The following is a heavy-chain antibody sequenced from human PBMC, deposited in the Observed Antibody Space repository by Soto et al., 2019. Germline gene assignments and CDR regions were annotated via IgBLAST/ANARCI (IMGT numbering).Heavy chain of an antibody. CDR1: GFTLTSSG. J-gene: IGHJ4*02. D-gene: IGHD6-13*01. Sequence: QVRLVESGGGVVQSGRSLRLSCAASGFTLTSSGMHWVRQAAGKGLEWVSYISDTAKTKSYADSVNGRFTISRDSSKNTVYLEMNSLIADDTGLYYCAKDRTLSWAIDIWGQGTLVTVSS. CDR2: ISDTAKTK. V-gene: IGHV3-30*18. CDR3: AKDRTLSWAIDI.